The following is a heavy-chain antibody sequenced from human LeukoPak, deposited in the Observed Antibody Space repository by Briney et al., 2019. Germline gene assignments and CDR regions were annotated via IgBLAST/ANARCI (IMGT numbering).Heavy chain of an antibody. D-gene: IGHD3-10*01. CDR2: IYYSGST. V-gene: IGHV4-31*03. CDR1: GYSISSGDYY. CDR3: ARRGGYYGSRGTYWYFDL. J-gene: IGHJ2*01. Sequence: SETLSLTCTVSGYSISSGDYYWSWIRQNPGKGLEWIGYIYYSGSTYYNPSLKSRVTISVDTSKNQFSLKLSSVTAADTAVYYCARRGGYYGSRGTYWYFDLWGRGTLVTVSS.